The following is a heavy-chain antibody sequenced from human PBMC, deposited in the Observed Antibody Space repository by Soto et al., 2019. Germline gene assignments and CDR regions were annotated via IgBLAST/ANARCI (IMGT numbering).Heavy chain of an antibody. CDR1: GASINSGGYY. Sequence: PSETLSLTCTVSGASINSGGYYWSWIRQLPGKGLEWIGYIYFSGSTYYNPSLESRVTISLDTSQNPFSLKLTSVTAADTTVYFCATGDRWEALLAYWGQGTLVTVSS. CDR3: ATGDRWEALLAY. D-gene: IGHD2-21*02. J-gene: IGHJ4*02. V-gene: IGHV4-31*03. CDR2: IYFSGST.